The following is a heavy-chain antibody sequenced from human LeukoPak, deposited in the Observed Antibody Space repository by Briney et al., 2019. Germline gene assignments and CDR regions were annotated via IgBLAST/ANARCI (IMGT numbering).Heavy chain of an antibody. CDR3: ARAPSEIGGYYPEYFRH. D-gene: IGHD3-22*01. CDR2: IKSDGST. V-gene: IGHV3-74*01. Sequence: GGSLRLSCAASGFTFSSYWMHWVRQAPGKGLEWVSRIKSDGSTNYADSVKGRFTISRDNAKNTVSLQMNSLRTEDTGVYYCARAPSEIGGYYPEYFRHWGQGTLVTVSS. J-gene: IGHJ1*01. CDR1: GFTFSSYW.